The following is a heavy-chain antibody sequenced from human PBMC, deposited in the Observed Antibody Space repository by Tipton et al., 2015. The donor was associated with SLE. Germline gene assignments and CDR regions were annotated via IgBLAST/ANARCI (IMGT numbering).Heavy chain of an antibody. D-gene: IGHD2-15*01. CDR1: GGSLSGYY. CDR3: AAELLQGFDY. V-gene: IGHV4-34*01. Sequence: TLSLTCAVYGGSLSGYYGSWIRQPPGKGLEWIGEINHSGSTNYNPSLKSRVTISVDTSNSQFSLKLNSVTAADTAVYYCAAELLQGFDYWGQGTLVTVSS. CDR2: INHSGST. J-gene: IGHJ4*02.